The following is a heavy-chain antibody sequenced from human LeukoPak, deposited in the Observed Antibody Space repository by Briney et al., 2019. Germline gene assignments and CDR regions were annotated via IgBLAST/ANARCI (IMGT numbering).Heavy chain of an antibody. Sequence: GGSLRLSCAASGFTFNSYSMNWVRQAPGKGLEWVAVIWYDGSNKYYADSVKGRFTISRDNSKNTLYLQMNSLRAEDTAVYYCARDLDSSGWYIDYWGQGTLVTVSS. CDR3: ARDLDSSGWYIDY. D-gene: IGHD6-19*01. V-gene: IGHV3-33*08. J-gene: IGHJ4*02. CDR2: IWYDGSNK. CDR1: GFTFNSYS.